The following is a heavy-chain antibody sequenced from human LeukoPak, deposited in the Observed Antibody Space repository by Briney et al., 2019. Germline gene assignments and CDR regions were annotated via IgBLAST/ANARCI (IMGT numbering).Heavy chain of an antibody. J-gene: IGHJ3*02. D-gene: IGHD3-3*02. V-gene: IGHV3-23*01. Sequence: PGGSLRLSCAASGFTFSSYAMNWVRQAPGKGLEWVSTIRGGGDSTYYAGSVKGRFTISRDNSKDTVYLQMNSLRAEDTAIYYCAKDRGIFDAFDIWGQGTVVTVSS. CDR2: IRGGGDST. CDR1: GFTFSSYA. CDR3: AKDRGIFDAFDI.